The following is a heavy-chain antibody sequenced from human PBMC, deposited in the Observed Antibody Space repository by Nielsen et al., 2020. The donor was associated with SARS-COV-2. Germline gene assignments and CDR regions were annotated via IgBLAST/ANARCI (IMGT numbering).Heavy chain of an antibody. CDR1: GFTFSSYW. D-gene: IGHD2-21*01. J-gene: IGHJ6*02. Sequence: GESLKISCAASGFTFSSYWMSWVRQAPGKGLEWVANIKQDGSEKYYVDSVKGRFTISRDNSKNTLYLQMNSLRAEDTAVYYCARDPRLFGSYYGMDVWGQGTTVTVSS. CDR2: IKQDGSEK. V-gene: IGHV3-7*01. CDR3: ARDPRLFGSYYGMDV.